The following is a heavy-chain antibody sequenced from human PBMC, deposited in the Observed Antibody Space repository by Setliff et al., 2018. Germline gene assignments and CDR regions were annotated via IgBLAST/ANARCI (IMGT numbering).Heavy chain of an antibody. CDR3: ATLTGDRGVDY. J-gene: IGHJ4*02. CDR1: GGSISSDSDY. Sequence: SETLSLTCTVSGGSISSDSDYWSWIRQSAGKGLEWIGRIYASGSTEYNPSLGSRVTISVDTSRNQFSLQLSSVTSADTAVYYCATLTGDRGVDYWGQGRLVTVSS. CDR2: IYASGST. D-gene: IGHD7-27*01. V-gene: IGHV4-61*02.